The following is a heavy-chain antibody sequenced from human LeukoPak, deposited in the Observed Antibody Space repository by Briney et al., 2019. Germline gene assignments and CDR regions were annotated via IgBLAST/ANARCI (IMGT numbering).Heavy chain of an antibody. CDR2: INPNSGGT. J-gene: IGHJ4*02. CDR1: GYTFTGYY. D-gene: IGHD3-10*01. V-gene: IGHV1-2*02. CDR3: AGALRFGELSFNY. Sequence: GASVKVSCKASGYTFTGYYMHWVRQAPGQGLEWMGWINPNSGGTNYAQKFQGRVTMTRDTSISTAYMELSRLRSDDTAVYYCAGALRFGELSFNYWGQGTLVTVSS.